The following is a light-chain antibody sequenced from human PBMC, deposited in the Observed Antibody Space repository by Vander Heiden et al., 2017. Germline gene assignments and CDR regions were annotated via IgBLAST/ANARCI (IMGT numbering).Light chain of an antibody. Sequence: DMQMTQSPSTLSASVGDRVTITCRASETISSWLAWYQQKPGEAPKLLIYKASSLHSGVPSRFSGSGSGTEFTLTITYLQPEDSATYYCQQYNTIPYIFDQGTRLEIK. CDR2: KAS. J-gene: IGKJ2*01. CDR3: QQYNTIPYI. CDR1: ETISSW. V-gene: IGKV1-5*03.